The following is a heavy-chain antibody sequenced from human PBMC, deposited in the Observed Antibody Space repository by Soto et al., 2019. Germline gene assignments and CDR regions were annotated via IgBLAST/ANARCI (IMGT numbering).Heavy chain of an antibody. CDR1: GGTFSSYA. CDR2: IIPIFGTA. V-gene: IGHV1-69*13. D-gene: IGHD1-7*01. J-gene: IGHJ5*02. Sequence: SVKVSCKASGGTFSSYAISWVRQAPGQGLEWMGGIIPIFGTANYAQKFQGRVTITADESTSTAYMELSSLRSEDTAVYYCARAVNWNYVWSNWFDPWGQGTLVTVSS. CDR3: ARAVNWNYVWSNWFDP.